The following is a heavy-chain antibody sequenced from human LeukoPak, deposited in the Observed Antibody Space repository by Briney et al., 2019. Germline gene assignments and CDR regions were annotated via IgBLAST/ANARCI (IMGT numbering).Heavy chain of an antibody. Sequence: ASVQVSCTASGYTFTSYAMNWVRQAPGQGLEWMGWINTNTGNPTYAQDFTGRFVFSLDTSVSTAYLQISSLKAEDTAVYYCARDKPVAGINYWGQGTLVTVSS. CDR3: ARDKPVAGINY. J-gene: IGHJ4*02. V-gene: IGHV7-4-1*02. CDR2: INTNTGNP. D-gene: IGHD6-19*01. CDR1: GYTFTSYA.